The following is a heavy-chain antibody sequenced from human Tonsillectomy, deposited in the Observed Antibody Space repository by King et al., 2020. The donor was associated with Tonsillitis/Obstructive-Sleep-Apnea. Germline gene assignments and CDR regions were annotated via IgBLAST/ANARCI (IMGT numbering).Heavy chain of an antibody. D-gene: IGHD1-1*01. Sequence: HVQLVQSGAEVKKPGSSVRVSCKASGGTFISDAISWVRQAPGQGLEWMGRIIPIFGIANYAQKFQGRVTITADRSTTTAYMELSSLRSEDTAVYYCARDPQYHWNDSADYMDVCGKGTTVTVSS. J-gene: IGHJ6*03. CDR3: ARDPQYHWNDSADYMDV. CDR2: IIPIFGIA. V-gene: IGHV1-69*09. CDR1: GGTFISDA.